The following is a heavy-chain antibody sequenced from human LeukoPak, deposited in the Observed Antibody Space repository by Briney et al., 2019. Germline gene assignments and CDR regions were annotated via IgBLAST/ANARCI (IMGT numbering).Heavy chain of an antibody. CDR2: ISAYNGNT. D-gene: IGHD3-10*01. Sequence: GASVKVSCKASGYTFTSYGISWVRQTPGQGLEWMGWISAYNGNTNYAQKLQGRVTMTTDTSTSTAYMELRSLRSDDTAVYYCARVPHGSGSYYNPDFHYWGQGTLVTVSS. CDR1: GYTFTSYG. J-gene: IGHJ4*02. CDR3: ARVPHGSGSYYNPDFHY. V-gene: IGHV1-18*01.